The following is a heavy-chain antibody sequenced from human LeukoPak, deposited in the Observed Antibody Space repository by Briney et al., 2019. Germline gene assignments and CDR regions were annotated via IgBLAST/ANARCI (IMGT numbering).Heavy chain of an antibody. CDR2: TYSAGDT. CDR3: ARGLVGASGDAFDI. Sequence: GGSLRLSCAASGFTVSTNDMSWVRQAPGKGLEWVSLTYSAGDTYYADSVKGRFSISRDNSKNTLLLQMNSLRAEDSAVYYCARGLVGASGDAFDIWGQGTMVTVSS. V-gene: IGHV3-53*01. J-gene: IGHJ3*02. CDR1: GFTVSTND. D-gene: IGHD1-26*01.